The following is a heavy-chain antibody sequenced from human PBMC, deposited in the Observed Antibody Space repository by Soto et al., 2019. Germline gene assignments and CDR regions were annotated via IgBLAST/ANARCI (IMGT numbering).Heavy chain of an antibody. CDR2: ISSSGSTI. D-gene: IGHD2-2*01. CDR3: AGSLSYL. J-gene: IGHJ5*02. V-gene: IGHV3-48*03. CDR1: GFTFSSYE. Sequence: QPVGSLRLSCAASGFTFSSYEMNWVRQAPGKGLEWVSYISSSGSTIYYADSVKGRFTISRDNANNSLYLQMNSLRAEDTAVYYCAGSLSYLWGQGTLVTVSA.